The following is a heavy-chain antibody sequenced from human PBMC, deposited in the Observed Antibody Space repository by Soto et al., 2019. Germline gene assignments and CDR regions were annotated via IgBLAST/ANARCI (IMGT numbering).Heavy chain of an antibody. J-gene: IGHJ4*02. CDR3: ARDEQYYDSTYYFDY. CDR1: GFTFSSYA. CDR2: ISYDGSNK. Sequence: GGSLRLSCAASGFTFSSYAMHWVRQAPGKGLEWVAVISYDGSNKYYADSVKGRFTISRDNSKNTLYLQMNSLRAEDTAVYYCARDEQYYDSTYYFDYWGQGTLVTVSS. D-gene: IGHD3-22*01. V-gene: IGHV3-30-3*01.